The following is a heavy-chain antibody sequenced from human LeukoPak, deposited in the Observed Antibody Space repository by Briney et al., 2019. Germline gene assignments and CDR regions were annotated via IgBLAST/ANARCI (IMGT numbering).Heavy chain of an antibody. D-gene: IGHD3-22*01. Sequence: ASVKVSCKASGYTFTSYCISWVRQAPGQGLEWMGWISTYNGNTNYAQKLQGRVTMTTDTSTSTAYMELRSLRSDDTAVYYCARDGFSHYDSSGSYYWGQGTLVTVSS. CDR3: ARDGFSHYDSSGSYY. V-gene: IGHV1-18*01. CDR1: GYTFTSYC. CDR2: ISTYNGNT. J-gene: IGHJ4*02.